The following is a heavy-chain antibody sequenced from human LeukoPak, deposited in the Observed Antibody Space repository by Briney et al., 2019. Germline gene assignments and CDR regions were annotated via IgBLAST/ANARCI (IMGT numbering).Heavy chain of an antibody. J-gene: IGHJ4*02. CDR3: ARDKPAEAALDF. CDR1: GYTFTFYY. V-gene: IGHV1-2*02. Sequence: ASVTVSFTSSGYTFTFYYIHWVRQAPGQGLEWMGWINPNSGGTNYAQKFQGRVTITSDRAINTAYMDLRSLTYDDTAVYYCARDKPAEAALDFWGQGTLVTVSS. CDR2: INPNSGGT.